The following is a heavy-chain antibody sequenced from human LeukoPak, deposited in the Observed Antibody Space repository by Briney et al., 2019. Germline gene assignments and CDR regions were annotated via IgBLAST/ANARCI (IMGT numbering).Heavy chain of an antibody. CDR3: AKGVYGDYGPFDY. D-gene: IGHD4-17*01. V-gene: IGHV3-9*01. CDR1: GFTFDDYA. CDR2: ISCNSGSI. Sequence: SLRLSCAASGFTFDDYAMHWVRQGPGKGLEWCSGISCNSGSIGYADSVKGRFTISRDNAKNSLYLQMNSLRAEDTALYYCAKGVYGDYGPFDYWGQGPLVTVSS. J-gene: IGHJ4*02.